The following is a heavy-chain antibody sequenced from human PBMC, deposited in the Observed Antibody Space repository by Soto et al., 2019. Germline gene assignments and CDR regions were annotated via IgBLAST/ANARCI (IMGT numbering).Heavy chain of an antibody. CDR3: AYRARYRGSYWDGGCFDS. Sequence: QITLRESGPTRVRPTQTLSLTCTFSGFSLHTSGVGVGWIRQPPGKPLEWLALIYWDDDKRYSPSLKSRHSSTKAPSEKQVVLIMTNMDPVDTATYCRAYRARYRGSYWDGGCFDSWGQGPLITVSS. CDR2: IYWDDDK. J-gene: IGHJ4*02. V-gene: IGHV2-5*02. D-gene: IGHD3-9*01. CDR1: GFSLHTSGVG.